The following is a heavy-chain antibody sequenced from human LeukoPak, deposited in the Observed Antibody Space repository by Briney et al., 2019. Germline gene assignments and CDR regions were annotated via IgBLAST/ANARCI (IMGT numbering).Heavy chain of an antibody. D-gene: IGHD3-10*01. V-gene: IGHV3-48*03. CDR2: ISSSGSTI. J-gene: IGHJ6*02. CDR1: GFTFSSYE. Sequence: PGGSLRLSCAASGFTFSSYEMNWVRQAPGKGLEWVSYISSSGSTIYYADSVKGRFTISRDNAKNSLYLQMNSLRAEDTAVYYCARDYGSGSYSVSAYYGMDVWGQGTTVIVSS. CDR3: ARDYGSGSYSVSAYYGMDV.